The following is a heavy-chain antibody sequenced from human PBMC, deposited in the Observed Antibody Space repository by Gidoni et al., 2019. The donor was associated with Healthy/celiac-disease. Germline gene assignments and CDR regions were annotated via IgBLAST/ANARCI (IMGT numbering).Heavy chain of an antibody. Sequence: QVQLVQSGAEVKKPGSSVQVSCKASGGTFSSYAIRWVRQAPGQWLEWMGGIIPIFVTANYAQKFQGRVTITADKSTSTAYMELSSLRSEDTAVYYCARAAGEMATITAYYYYGVDVWGQGTTVTVSS. CDR1: GGTFSSYA. V-gene: IGHV1-69*06. D-gene: IGHD5-12*01. J-gene: IGHJ6*02. CDR2: IIPIFVTA. CDR3: ARAAGEMATITAYYYYGVDV.